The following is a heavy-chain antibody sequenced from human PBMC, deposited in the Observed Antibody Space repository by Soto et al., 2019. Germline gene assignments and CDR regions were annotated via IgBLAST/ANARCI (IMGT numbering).Heavy chain of an antibody. V-gene: IGHV5-10-1*01. CDR3: STRGYSSGWYGGYYGMDV. D-gene: IGHD6-19*01. CDR2: IDPSDSYT. CDR1: GYSFTSYW. Sequence: GGSLKISCKGSGYSFTSYWISWVRQMPGKGLEWMGRIDPSDSYTNYSPSFQGHVTISADKSISTAYLQWSSLKASDTAMYYCSTRGYSSGWYGGYYGMDVWGQGTTVTVSS. J-gene: IGHJ6*02.